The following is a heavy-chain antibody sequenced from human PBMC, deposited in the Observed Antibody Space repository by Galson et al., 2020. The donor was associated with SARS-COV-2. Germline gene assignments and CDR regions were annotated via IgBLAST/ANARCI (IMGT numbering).Heavy chain of an antibody. D-gene: IGHD3-22*01. CDR1: GYSVSTTNY. J-gene: IGHJ2*01. CDR2: VYPSSTT. Sequence: SETLSLTCTVYGYSVSTTNYWGWVRQPPGRGLEWIGSVYPSSTTYYNPSLTSRATISVDTSKNQSSLRLDSVTAADTALYYCARQGVNLIVLVTVPGWYFDLWGRGTLVTVSS. CDR3: ARQGVNLIVLVTVPGWYFDL. V-gene: IGHV4-38-2*02.